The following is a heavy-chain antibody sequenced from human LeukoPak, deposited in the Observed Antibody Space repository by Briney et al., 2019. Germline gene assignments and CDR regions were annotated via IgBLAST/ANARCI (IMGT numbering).Heavy chain of an antibody. V-gene: IGHV4-34*01. CDR3: ARGGILTGYFREFGFFDY. CDR2: INHSGST. Sequence: SETLSLTCAVYGGSFSGYYWSWIRQPPGKGLEWIGEINHSGSTNYNPSLKSRVTISVDTSKNQFSLKLSSVTAADTAVYYCARGGILTGYFREFGFFDYWGQGTLVTVSS. CDR1: GGSFSGYY. D-gene: IGHD3-9*01. J-gene: IGHJ4*02.